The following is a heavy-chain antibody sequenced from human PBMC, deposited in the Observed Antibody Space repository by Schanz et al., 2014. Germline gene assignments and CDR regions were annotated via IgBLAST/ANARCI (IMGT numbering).Heavy chain of an antibody. D-gene: IGHD6-13*01. CDR1: GFTFSGFW. CDR3: VSQTGSPNY. CDR2: IKHDGSVK. V-gene: IGHV3-7*01. J-gene: IGHJ4*02. Sequence: EVQLAESGGGLVQPGGSLRLSCAASGFTFSGFWMTWVRQAPGKGLEWVANIKHDGSVKDYVGSVEGRFTISRDNAKRSLFHQMNSLRVEDTAVYFCVSQTGSPNYWGQGTLVTVSS.